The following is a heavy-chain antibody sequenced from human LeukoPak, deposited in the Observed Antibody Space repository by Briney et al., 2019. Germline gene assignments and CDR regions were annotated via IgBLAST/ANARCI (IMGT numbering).Heavy chain of an antibody. J-gene: IGHJ4*02. CDR3: ARGPYYDYVWGSYRWIDY. Sequence: ASVKVSCKASGGTFSSYAISWVRQAPGQGLEWMGGIIPIFGTANYAQKFQGRVTITADKSTSTAYMELSSLRSEDTAVYYCARGPYYDYVWGSYRWIDYWGQGTLVTVSS. V-gene: IGHV1-69*06. D-gene: IGHD3-16*02. CDR1: GGTFSSYA. CDR2: IIPIFGTA.